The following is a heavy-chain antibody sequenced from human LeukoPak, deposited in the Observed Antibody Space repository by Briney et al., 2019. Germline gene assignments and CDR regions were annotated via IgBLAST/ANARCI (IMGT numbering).Heavy chain of an antibody. CDR3: AKDRGGGYSSSSTGFDY. Sequence: GGSLRLSCAAFGFTFSSYAMSWVRQAPGKGLEWVSTISSSGGSTYYADSVKGRFTISRDNSNNTLFLQMNSLRAEDTAVFYCAKDRGGGYSSSSTGFDYWGQGTLVTVSS. CDR2: ISSSGGST. D-gene: IGHD6-6*01. V-gene: IGHV3-23*01. J-gene: IGHJ4*02. CDR1: GFTFSSYA.